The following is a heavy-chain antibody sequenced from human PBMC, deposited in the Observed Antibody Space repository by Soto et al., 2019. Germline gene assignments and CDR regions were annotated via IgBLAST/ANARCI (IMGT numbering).Heavy chain of an antibody. Sequence: SATLSLTCPVSGDSISSSVWWTLVRQPPGKGLECIGEVFHTGNTNYNPSLKSRVTMSVDKSTNEFSLKVTSVTAADTAIYYCARKAWVRFDYWGQGALVTVSS. J-gene: IGHJ4*02. CDR2: VFHTGNT. CDR3: ARKAWVRFDY. D-gene: IGHD7-27*01. CDR1: GDSISSSVW. V-gene: IGHV4-4*02.